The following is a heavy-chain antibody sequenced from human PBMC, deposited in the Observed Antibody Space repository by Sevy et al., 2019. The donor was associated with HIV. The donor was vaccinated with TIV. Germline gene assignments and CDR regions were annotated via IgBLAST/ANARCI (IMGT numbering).Heavy chain of an antibody. Sequence: GGSLRVSCAASGFTFSSFAMSWVRHIPGKGLEWVSTINGRGGSAYYADSVKGRFTLSRDNSNNTVFLQMNRLRDEDTAVYYCARPTPRIAPSSAAFFDYWGQGTLVTVSS. J-gene: IGHJ4*02. CDR1: GFTFSSFA. D-gene: IGHD1-26*01. CDR3: ARPTPRIAPSSAAFFDY. CDR2: INGRGGSA. V-gene: IGHV3-23*01.